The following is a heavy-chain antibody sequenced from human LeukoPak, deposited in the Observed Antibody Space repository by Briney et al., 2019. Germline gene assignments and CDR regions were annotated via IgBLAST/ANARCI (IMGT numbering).Heavy chain of an antibody. D-gene: IGHD4-17*01. CDR1: GYTFSSFD. CDR3: ASGILTTTDY. J-gene: IGHJ4*02. V-gene: IGHV1-8*01. CDR2: MNPNSGNS. Sequence: ASVKVSCKASGYTFSSFDINWVRQAPGQGLEWMGWMNPNSGNSGFAQKFQGRVIMTRNTSIATAYMELSRLRSDDTAVYYCASGILTTTDYWGQGTLVTVSS.